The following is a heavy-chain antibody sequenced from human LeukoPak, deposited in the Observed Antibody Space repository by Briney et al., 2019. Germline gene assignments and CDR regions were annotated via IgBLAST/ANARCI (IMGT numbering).Heavy chain of an antibody. Sequence: KPSQTLSLTCTVSGGSISSGSYYWSWIRQPAGKGLEWIGRIYTSGSTNYNPSLKSRVTISVDTSKNQFSLKLSSVTAADTAVYYCARDLGRSPSFHYYDSSGYSDWGQGTLVTVSS. J-gene: IGHJ4*02. CDR3: ARDLGRSPSFHYYDSSGYSD. CDR2: IYTSGST. CDR1: GGSISSGSYY. D-gene: IGHD3-22*01. V-gene: IGHV4-61*02.